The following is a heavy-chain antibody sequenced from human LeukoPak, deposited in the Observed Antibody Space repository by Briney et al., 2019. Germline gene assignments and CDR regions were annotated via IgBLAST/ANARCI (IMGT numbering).Heavy chain of an antibody. V-gene: IGHV4-39*01. J-gene: IGHJ4*02. Sequence: SETLSLTCTVSGGSISSSSYYWGWIRQPPGKGLEWIGSIYYSGSTYYNPSLKSRVTISVDTSKNQFSLKLSSVTAADTAVYYCARHYKTGIAAAGFDYWGQGTLVTVSS. CDR2: IYYSGST. CDR1: GGSISSSSYY. CDR3: ARHYKTGIAAAGFDY. D-gene: IGHD6-13*01.